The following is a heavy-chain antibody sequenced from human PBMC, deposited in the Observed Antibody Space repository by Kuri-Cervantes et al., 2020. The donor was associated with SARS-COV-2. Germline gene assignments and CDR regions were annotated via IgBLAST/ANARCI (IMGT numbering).Heavy chain of an antibody. CDR1: GFTFSSYA. CDR3: ARADFWSGYYIDY. CDR2: ISYDGSNK. D-gene: IGHD3-3*01. J-gene: IGHJ4*02. V-gene: IGHV3-30-3*01. Sequence: GGSLRLSCAASGFTFSSYAMNWVRQAPGKGLEWVAVISYDGSNKYYADSVKGRFTISRDNSKNTLYLQMNSLRAEDTAVYYCARADFWSGYYIDYWGQGALVTVSS.